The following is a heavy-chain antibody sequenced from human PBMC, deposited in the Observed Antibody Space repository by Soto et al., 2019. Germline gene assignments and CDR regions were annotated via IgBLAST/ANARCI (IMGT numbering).Heavy chain of an antibody. J-gene: IGHJ6*03. D-gene: IGHD5-12*01. Sequence: SETLSLTCTVSGGSISTYYWSWIRQPPGKGLEWIGYIYYSGSTNYNPSRKSRVTISLDTSKNQFSLKLSSGTAADTAMYYWVRDAVASYMDVWGKGTTVTVSS. CDR1: GGSISTYY. V-gene: IGHV4-59*01. CDR3: VRDAVASYMDV. CDR2: IYYSGST.